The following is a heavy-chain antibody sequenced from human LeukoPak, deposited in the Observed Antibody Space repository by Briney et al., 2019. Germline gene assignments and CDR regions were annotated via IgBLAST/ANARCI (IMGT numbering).Heavy chain of an antibody. CDR2: IYSGGST. V-gene: IGHV3-66*01. Sequence: PGGSLRLSCAASGFLVSSNYMSWVRQAPGKGLEWVSVIYSGGSTYYADSVKGRFTISRDNSKNTLYLQMNSLRAEDTAVYYCARVGRQQLVLGYYMDVWGKGTTVTVSS. J-gene: IGHJ6*03. D-gene: IGHD6-13*01. CDR3: ARVGRQQLVLGYYMDV. CDR1: GFLVSSNY.